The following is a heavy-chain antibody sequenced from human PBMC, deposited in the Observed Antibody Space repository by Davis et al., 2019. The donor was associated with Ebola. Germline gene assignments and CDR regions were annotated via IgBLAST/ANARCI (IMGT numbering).Heavy chain of an antibody. J-gene: IGHJ3*02. D-gene: IGHD3-16*01. CDR1: GFTFSSYA. V-gene: IGHV3-30-3*01. Sequence: GESLKISCAASGFTFSSYAMHWVRQAPGKGLEWVAVISYDGSNKYYADSVKGRFTISRDNSKNTLFLQMDSLRPEDTALYYCARVGGALNRDAFDIWGQGTVVTVSS. CDR2: ISYDGSNK. CDR3: ARVGGALNRDAFDI.